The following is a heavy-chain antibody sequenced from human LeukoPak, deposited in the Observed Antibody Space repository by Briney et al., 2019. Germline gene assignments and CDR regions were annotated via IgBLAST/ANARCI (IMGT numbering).Heavy chain of an antibody. CDR2: INWSGGST. D-gene: IGHD3-10*01. Sequence: PGGSLRLSCAASGFTFSSYAMHWVRQAPGKGLEWVSGINWSGGSTGYADSVKGRFTTSRDNAKNSLYLQMNSLRAEDTALYYCARDIYGSGGYWGQGTLVTVSS. CDR3: ARDIYGSGGY. CDR1: GFTFSSYA. J-gene: IGHJ4*02. V-gene: IGHV3-20*04.